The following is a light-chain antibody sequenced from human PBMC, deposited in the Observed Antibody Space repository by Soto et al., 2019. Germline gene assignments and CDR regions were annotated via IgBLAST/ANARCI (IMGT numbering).Light chain of an antibody. CDR3: SSYGGPNNSNYV. CDR1: SSDVGAYNY. J-gene: IGLJ1*01. CDR2: EVN. V-gene: IGLV2-8*01. Sequence: QSALTQPPSASGSPGQSVTISCTGTSSDVGAYNYVSWYQQHPGKAPKLMISEVNKRPSGVPDRFSGSESGNTASLTVSGLQPEDEADYYCSSYGGPNNSNYVFGTGTKLTVL.